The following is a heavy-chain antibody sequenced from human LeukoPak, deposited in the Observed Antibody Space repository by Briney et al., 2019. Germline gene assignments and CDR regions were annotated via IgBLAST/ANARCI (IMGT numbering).Heavy chain of an antibody. CDR1: GFTFSNAW. Sequence: PGGSLRLSCAASGFTFSNAWMSWVRQAPGKGLEWVGRIKSKTDGGTTDYAAPVKGRFTISRDDSKNTLYLQMNSLKNADTAVYYCTTGLILWWRSFFDYWGQGTLVTVSS. CDR3: TTGLILWWRSFFDY. D-gene: IGHD2-21*01. CDR2: IKSKTDGGTT. J-gene: IGHJ4*02. V-gene: IGHV3-15*01.